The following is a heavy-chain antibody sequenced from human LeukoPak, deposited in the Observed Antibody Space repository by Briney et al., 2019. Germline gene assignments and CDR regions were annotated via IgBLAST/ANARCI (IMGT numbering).Heavy chain of an antibody. J-gene: IGHJ4*02. CDR2: IYPGDSDT. Sequence: GASLKISCTASEYCTTSYWNGWVRQIPGKGLELMGIIYPGDSDTRYSPSFQGQVTISADKSISTAYLQWSSLKASDTAMYYCARSTMVRGVISYFDYWGQGTLVTVSS. CDR3: ARSTMVRGVISYFDY. V-gene: IGHV5-51*01. D-gene: IGHD3-10*01. CDR1: EYCTTSYW.